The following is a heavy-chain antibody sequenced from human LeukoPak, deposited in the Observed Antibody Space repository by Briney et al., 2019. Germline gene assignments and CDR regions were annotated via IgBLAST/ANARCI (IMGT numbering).Heavy chain of an antibody. CDR3: ARVTVTTPYYYYGMDV. CDR1: GFTFSSYA. CDR2: ISYDGSNK. D-gene: IGHD4-17*01. V-gene: IGHV3-30-3*01. Sequence: GGSLRLSCAAPGFTFSSYAMHWVRQAPGKGLEWVAVISYDGSNKYYADSVKGRFTISRDNSKNTLYLQMNSLRAEDTAVYYCARVTVTTPYYYYGMDVWGQGTTVTVSS. J-gene: IGHJ6*02.